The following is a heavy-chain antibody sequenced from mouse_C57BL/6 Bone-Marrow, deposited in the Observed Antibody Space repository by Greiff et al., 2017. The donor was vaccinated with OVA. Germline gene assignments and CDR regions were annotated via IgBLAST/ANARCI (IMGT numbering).Heavy chain of an antibody. J-gene: IGHJ1*03. CDR1: GFNIKNTY. CDR3: ARPYYGNHWYFDV. D-gene: IGHD2-10*01. V-gene: IGHV14-3*01. CDR2: IDPANGNT. Sequence: VQLKQSVAELVRPGASVKLSCTASGFNIKNTYMHWVKQRPEQGLEWIGRIDPANGNTKYAPKFQGTATITADPSSNTAYLQLSSLTSEDTAIYYGARPYYGNHWYFDVWGTGTTVTVSS.